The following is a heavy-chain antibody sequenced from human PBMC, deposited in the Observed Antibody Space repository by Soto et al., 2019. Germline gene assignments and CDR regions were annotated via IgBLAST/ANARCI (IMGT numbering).Heavy chain of an antibody. CDR2: IYYSGST. V-gene: IGHV4-59*01. Sequence: SETLSLTCTVSGGSISGYYWSWIRQLPGKGLEWIGYIYYSGSTNYNPSLKSRVTISVDTSKNQFSLKLSSVTAADTAVYYCAGGGYYYYGMDVWGQGTTVTVSS. J-gene: IGHJ6*02. CDR1: GGSISGYY. D-gene: IGHD3-16*01. CDR3: AGGGYYYYGMDV.